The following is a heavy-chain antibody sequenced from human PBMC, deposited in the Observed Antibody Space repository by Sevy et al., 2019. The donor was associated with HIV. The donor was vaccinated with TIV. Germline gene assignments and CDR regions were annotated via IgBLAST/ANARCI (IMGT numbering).Heavy chain of an antibody. CDR3: ASAVAGQFDY. J-gene: IGHJ4*02. Sequence: SETLSLTCTVSGGSISSGSYYWGWIRQPPGKGLEWIGSIYYSGSTYYNTSLKSRVTISVDTSKSQFSLKLRSVTAADTAVYYCASAVAGQFDYWGQGTLVTVSS. CDR1: GGSISSGSYY. CDR2: IYYSGST. D-gene: IGHD6-19*01. V-gene: IGHV4-39*01.